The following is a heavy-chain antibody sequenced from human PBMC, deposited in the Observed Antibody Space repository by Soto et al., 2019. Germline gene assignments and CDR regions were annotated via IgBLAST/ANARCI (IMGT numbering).Heavy chain of an antibody. D-gene: IGHD5-18*01. CDR1: GYAFTWFN. CDR2: INAIYGTT. CDR3: ASGAAMVKFDY. V-gene: IGHV1-3*01. Sequence: ASVKVSCKASGYAFTWFNIHWVRQAPGQRLEWMGWINAIYGTTNYAQKFQGRVTITADESTSTAYMELSSLRSEDTAVYYCASGAAMVKFDYWGQGTLVTVSS. J-gene: IGHJ4*02.